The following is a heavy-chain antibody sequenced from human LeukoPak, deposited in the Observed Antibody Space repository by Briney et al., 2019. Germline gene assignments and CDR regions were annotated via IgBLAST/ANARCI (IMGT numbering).Heavy chain of an antibody. CDR2: IYTSGST. CDR1: GGSISSGSYY. Sequence: PSETQSLTCTVSGGSISSGSYYWSWIRQPAGKGLEWIGRIYTSGSTNYNPSLKSRVTISVDTSKNQFSLKLSSVTAADTAVYYCARGRFLEWLWGQGTLVTVSS. CDR3: ARGRFLEWL. J-gene: IGHJ4*02. V-gene: IGHV4-61*02. D-gene: IGHD3-3*01.